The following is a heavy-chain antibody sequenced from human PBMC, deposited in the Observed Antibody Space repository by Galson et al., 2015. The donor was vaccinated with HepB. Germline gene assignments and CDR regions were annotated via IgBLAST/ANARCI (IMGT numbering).Heavy chain of an antibody. J-gene: IGHJ4*02. CDR1: GYSFRSYW. CDR2: IDPTDSYI. CDR3: VRRAGNSNYDY. D-gene: IGHD4-11*01. V-gene: IGHV5-10-1*04. Sequence: QSGAEVKKPGESLRISCQGSGYSFRSYWISWLRQTPEKGLEWMGRIDPTDSYINYSPSFQGQVTISVDKSISTAYLQWSSLKASDTAMYYCVRRAGNSNYDYWGQGTLVTVSS.